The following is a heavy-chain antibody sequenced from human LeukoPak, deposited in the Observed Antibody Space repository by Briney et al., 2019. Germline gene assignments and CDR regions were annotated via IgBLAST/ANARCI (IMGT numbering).Heavy chain of an antibody. CDR3: AAFTYYYDSSGYYIDY. CDR1: GFTFTSSA. Sequence: ASVKVSCKASGFTFTSSAVQWVRQARGQRLEWIGWIVVGSGNTNYAQKFQERVTITRDMSTSTAYMELSSLRSEDTAVYYCAAFTYYYDSSGYYIDYWGQGTLVTVSS. D-gene: IGHD3-22*01. J-gene: IGHJ4*02. CDR2: IVVGSGNT. V-gene: IGHV1-58*01.